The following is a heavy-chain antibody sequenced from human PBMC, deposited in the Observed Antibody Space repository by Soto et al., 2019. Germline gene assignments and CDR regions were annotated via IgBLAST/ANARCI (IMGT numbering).Heavy chain of an antibody. CDR2: ISAYNGNT. D-gene: IGHD3-3*01. CDR1: GYTFASYG. CDR3: ARDYDFWSGYRYYFDY. V-gene: IGHV1-18*01. J-gene: IGHJ4*02. Sequence: ASVKVSCKASGYTFASYGISWVRQAPGQGLEWMGWISAYNGNTNYAQKLQGRVTMTTDTSTSTAYMELRSLRSDDTAVYYCARDYDFWSGYRYYFDYWGQGTLVTVSS.